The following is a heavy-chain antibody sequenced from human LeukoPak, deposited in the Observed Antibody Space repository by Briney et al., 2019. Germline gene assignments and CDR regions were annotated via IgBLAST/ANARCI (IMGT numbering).Heavy chain of an antibody. D-gene: IGHD6-13*01. CDR3: ARTLYSSSRRYFDY. Sequence: ASVKVSCKASGYTFTGYYMHWVRQAPGQGLEWMGWINPNSGGTNYAQKFQGRVTMTRDTSISTAYMELSRLRSDDTAVYCCARTLYSSSRRYFDYWGQGTLVTVSS. J-gene: IGHJ4*02. V-gene: IGHV1-2*02. CDR1: GYTFTGYY. CDR2: INPNSGGT.